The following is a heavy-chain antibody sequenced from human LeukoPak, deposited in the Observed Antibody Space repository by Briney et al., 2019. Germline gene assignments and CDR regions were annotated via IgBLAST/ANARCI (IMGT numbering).Heavy chain of an antibody. V-gene: IGHV3-53*01. CDR3: ARGPYCSGGSCFPYYYYGMDV. D-gene: IGHD2-15*01. CDR1: GFTVSSNY. J-gene: IGHJ6*02. CDR2: ICSGGST. Sequence: GGSLRLSCAASGFTVSSNYMSWVRQAPGKGLEWVSIICSGGSTYYADSVKGRFTISRDNSKNTLYLQMNSLRAEDTAVYYCARGPYCSGGSCFPYYYYGMDVWGQGTTVTVSS.